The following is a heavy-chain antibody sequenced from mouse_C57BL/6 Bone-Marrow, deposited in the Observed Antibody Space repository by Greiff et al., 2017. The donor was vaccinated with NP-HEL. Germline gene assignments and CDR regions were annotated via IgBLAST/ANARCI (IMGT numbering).Heavy chain of an antibody. CDR3: TRCSSYYYGSSRFDY. CDR2: IDPETGGT. CDR1: GYTFTDYE. Sequence: LVESGAELVRPGASVTLSCKASGYTFTDYEMHWVKQTPVHGLEWIGAIDPETGGTAYNQKFKGKAILTADKSSSTAYMELRSLTSEDSAVYYCTRCSSYYYGSSRFDYWGLGTTLPVSS. J-gene: IGHJ2*01. V-gene: IGHV1-15*01. D-gene: IGHD1-1*01.